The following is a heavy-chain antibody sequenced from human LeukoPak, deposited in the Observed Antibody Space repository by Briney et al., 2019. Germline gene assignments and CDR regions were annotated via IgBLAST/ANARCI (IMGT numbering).Heavy chain of an antibody. CDR1: GYTFTTYY. CDR2: INPSGGGT. Sequence: ASVKVSCKASGYTFTTYYMHWVRQTPGQGLVWMGLINPSGGGTRYAQKFQGRVTMTRDTSTSTVYMELSSLRSEDTAVYYCASGYKTVSVFDHWGQGTLVTVSS. CDR3: ASGYKTVSVFDH. D-gene: IGHD5-24*01. V-gene: IGHV1-46*01. J-gene: IGHJ4*02.